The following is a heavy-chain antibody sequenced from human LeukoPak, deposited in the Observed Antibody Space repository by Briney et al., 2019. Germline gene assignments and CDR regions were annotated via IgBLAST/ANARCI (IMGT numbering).Heavy chain of an antibody. CDR3: GRDYDL. J-gene: IGHJ4*02. CDR2: IKQDGSEK. CDR1: GFTFSSYW. D-gene: IGHD3-3*01. V-gene: IGHV3-7*01. Sequence: AGPLRLTCAASGFTFSSYWMSWVRKALGKGLEWVANIKQDGSEKYYVDSVKGRFTISRDNAKNSLFLQMNSLRAEDTAVYYCGRDYDLWGQGTLVTVSS.